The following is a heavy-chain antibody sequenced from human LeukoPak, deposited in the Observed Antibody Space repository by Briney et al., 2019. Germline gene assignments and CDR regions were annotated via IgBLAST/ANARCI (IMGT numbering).Heavy chain of an antibody. D-gene: IGHD3-10*01. CDR1: GGSLSSSSNY. CDR3: AILGTGSS. V-gene: IGHV4-39*01. Sequence: PSETLSLTCTVSGGSLSSSSNYWGWIRQPPGRGLEWIGSVYYSGSTYYNPSLKSRVTISVDPSKSQFSLKLNSVTAADTAVYFCAILGTGSSWGQGTLVTVSS. J-gene: IGHJ5*02. CDR2: VYYSGST.